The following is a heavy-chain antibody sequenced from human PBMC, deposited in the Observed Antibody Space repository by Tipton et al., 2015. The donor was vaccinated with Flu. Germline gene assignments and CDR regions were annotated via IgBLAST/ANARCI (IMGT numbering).Heavy chain of an antibody. Sequence: LRLSCTASGFTFSRYAMSWVRQAPGKGLEWVSAIGGGGATTYFADSVKGRFTISRDNIRNTLSLQMNSLRAEDTAIYYCARVIPEFVAGLSYWGQGALVSVSS. V-gene: IGHV3-23*01. CDR3: ARVIPEFVAGLSY. J-gene: IGHJ4*02. D-gene: IGHD6-19*01. CDR2: IGGGGATT. CDR1: GFTFSRYA.